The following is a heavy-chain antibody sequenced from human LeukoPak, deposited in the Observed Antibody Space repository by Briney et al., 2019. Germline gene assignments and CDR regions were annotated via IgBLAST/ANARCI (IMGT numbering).Heavy chain of an antibody. V-gene: IGHV6-1*01. CDR2: TSYTSKWYN. CDR3: ARAQSGFYTY. Sequence: SRTLSLTCAISGDSVSSNGIAWDWIRQSPSRGLEWLGRTSYTSKWYNDYAVSVRGRMTINPDTSKNQFSLQLSSVTPEDSAAYYCARAQSGFYTYWGQGTQVTVSS. CDR1: GDSVSSNGIA. D-gene: IGHD3-3*01. J-gene: IGHJ4*02.